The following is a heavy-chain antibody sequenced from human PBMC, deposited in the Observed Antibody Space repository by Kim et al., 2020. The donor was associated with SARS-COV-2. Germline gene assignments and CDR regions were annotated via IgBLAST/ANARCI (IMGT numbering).Heavy chain of an antibody. V-gene: IGHV4-34*01. CDR3: ATTSGDWHFFDY. CDR2: ITPSGRT. Sequence: SETLSLTCAVYGGSFSGFYWSWIRQSPGEGLELIGEITPSGRTDYTPSLKGRVAISIDTSKNQFTLHLSSVTAADTAVYFCATTSGDWHFFDYWGQGTRVTMSS. D-gene: IGHD3-3*02. J-gene: IGHJ4*02. CDR1: GGSFSGFY.